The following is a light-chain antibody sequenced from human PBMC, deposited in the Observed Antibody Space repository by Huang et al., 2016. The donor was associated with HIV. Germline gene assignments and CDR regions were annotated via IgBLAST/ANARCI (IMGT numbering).Light chain of an antibody. J-gene: IGKJ1*01. CDR2: KAS. Sequence: DIQMTQSPSTLSASLGDRVTITCRASQGIGSWLAWYQQRPGKAPNLLIYKASTLQSGVPSRCSGSGSGTEFTLTISSLQPDDFATYHCQQYCIYPWTFGQGTKVEIK. V-gene: IGKV1-5*03. CDR1: QGIGSW. CDR3: QQYCIYPWT.